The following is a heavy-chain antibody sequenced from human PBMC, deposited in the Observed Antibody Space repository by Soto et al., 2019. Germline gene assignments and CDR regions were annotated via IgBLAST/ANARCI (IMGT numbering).Heavy chain of an antibody. D-gene: IGHD5-18*01. CDR1: GYTFTGYY. CDR2: INPNSGGT. J-gene: IGHJ6*03. V-gene: IGHV1-2*04. Sequence: ASVKVSCKASGYTFTGYYMHWVRQAPGQGLEWMGWINPNSGGTNYAQKFQGWVTMTRDTSISTAYMELSRLRSDDTAVYYCARGTYSYGLYYYYMDVWAKGPRSPSP. CDR3: ARGTYSYGLYYYYMDV.